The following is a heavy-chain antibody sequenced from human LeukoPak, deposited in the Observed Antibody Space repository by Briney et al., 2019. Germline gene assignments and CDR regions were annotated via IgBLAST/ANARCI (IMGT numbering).Heavy chain of an antibody. CDR1: GGSLSSGGYS. CDR2: IYHSGST. V-gene: IGHV4-30-2*01. Sequence: SQTLSLTCAVSGGSLSSGGYSWSWIQQPPGKGLEWLGYIYHSGSTYYNPSLKSRVSISLDRSKNQFSLKLRSVTAADTAVYYCARATTDNDAFDIWGQGTMVTVSS. J-gene: IGHJ3*02. CDR3: ARATTDNDAFDI. D-gene: IGHD4-17*01.